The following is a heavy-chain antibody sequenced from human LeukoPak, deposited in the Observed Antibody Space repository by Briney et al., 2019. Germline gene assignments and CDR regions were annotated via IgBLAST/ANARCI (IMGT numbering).Heavy chain of an antibody. CDR2: IDTDGGST. Sequence: PGGSLRLSCAASGFTFSTYWMHWVRQAPGKGLVWVSLIDTDGGSTPYADSVKGRFTISRDNAKNTLYLQMNSLRAEDTAVYYCARVGGSSDFDYWGQGTLVTVSS. CDR1: GFTFSTYW. D-gene: IGHD3-10*01. V-gene: IGHV3-74*01. J-gene: IGHJ4*02. CDR3: ARVGGSSDFDY.